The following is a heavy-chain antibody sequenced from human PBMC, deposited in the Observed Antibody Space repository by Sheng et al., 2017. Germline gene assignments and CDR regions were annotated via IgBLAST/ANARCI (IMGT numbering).Heavy chain of an antibody. CDR2: ISGSGGST. D-gene: IGHD3-10*01. CDR1: GFTFSSYA. Sequence: EVQLLESGGGLVQPGGSLRLSCAASGFTFSSYAMSWVRQAPGKGLEWVSAISGSGGSTYYADSVKGRFTISRDNSKNTLYPQMNSLRAEDTAVYYCASQLFVRGVRDRPYWGQGTLVHRLL. J-gene: IGHJ4*02. CDR3: ASQLFVRGVRDRPY. V-gene: IGHV3-23*01.